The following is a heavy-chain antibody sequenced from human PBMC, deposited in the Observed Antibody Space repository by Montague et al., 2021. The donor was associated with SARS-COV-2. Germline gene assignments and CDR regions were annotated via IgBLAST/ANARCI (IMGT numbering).Heavy chain of an antibody. Sequence: SETLSLTCTVSGGSISSSSYYWGWIRQPPGKGLEWIGNIYYSGNTYYNPSLKSRVTISVDTSKNQFSLNLKSVTAADTAVYYCARDRGRYFDSGSYNWLDSWGQGTLVTVSS. D-gene: IGHD3-10*01. CDR2: IYYSGNT. CDR1: GGSISSSSYY. J-gene: IGHJ5*01. CDR3: ARDRGRYFDSGSYNWLDS. V-gene: IGHV4-39*07.